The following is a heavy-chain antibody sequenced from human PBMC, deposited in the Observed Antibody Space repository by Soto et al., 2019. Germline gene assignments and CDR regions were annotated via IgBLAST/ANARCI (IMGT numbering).Heavy chain of an antibody. CDR1: GYTFITYA. J-gene: IGHJ4*02. CDR3: ARGIIVGGWYPYYFDY. CDR2: INAGNGNT. D-gene: IGHD6-19*01. Sequence: ASVKVSFKASGYTFITYAMHWVRQALGQRLEWMGWINAGNGNTKYSQKFQGRVSITRDTSASTAYMELSSLRSEDTAVYYCARGIIVGGWYPYYFDYWGQGTLVTVSS. V-gene: IGHV1-3*01.